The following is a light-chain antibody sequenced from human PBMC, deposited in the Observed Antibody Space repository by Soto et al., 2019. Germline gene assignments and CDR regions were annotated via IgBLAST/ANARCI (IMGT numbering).Light chain of an antibody. CDR3: QQYNSYWGT. CDR1: QSISNW. CDR2: DAS. V-gene: IGKV1-5*01. J-gene: IGKJ1*01. Sequence: DIQMTQSPSTLSASVGDRVTITCRASQSISNWLAWYQQKQGKAPKLLIYDASSLESGVPSRFSGSGSGTECTLTISSLQPDDFATYYCQQYNSYWGTFGQGTKVEIK.